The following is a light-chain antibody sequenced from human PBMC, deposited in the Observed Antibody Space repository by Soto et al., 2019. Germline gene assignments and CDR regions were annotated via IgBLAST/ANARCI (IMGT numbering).Light chain of an antibody. CDR2: EVS. V-gene: IGLV2-14*01. CDR3: SSYTSSSTRV. Sequence: QSALTQPASVSGSPGQSITISCTGTSSDVGGYNYVFWYQQHPGKAPKLMIYEVSNRPSGVSNRFSGSKSGNTASLTISGLQAEDEADYYCSSYTSSSTRVFGNGTKVTVL. CDR1: SSDVGGYNY. J-gene: IGLJ1*01.